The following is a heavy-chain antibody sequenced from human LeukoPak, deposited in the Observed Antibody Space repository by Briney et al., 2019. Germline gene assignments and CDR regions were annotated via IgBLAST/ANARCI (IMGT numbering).Heavy chain of an antibody. CDR3: AKDSNWNYRPGYFDY. Sequence: QTGGSLRLSCAASGFTFSSYWMHWVRQAPGKGLVWVSHINSDGSNTMYADSVKGRFTISRDNSKNTLYLQMNSLRAEDTAVYYCAKDSNWNYRPGYFDYWGQGTLVTVSS. CDR1: GFTFSSYW. CDR2: INSDGSNT. J-gene: IGHJ4*02. D-gene: IGHD1-7*01. V-gene: IGHV3-74*03.